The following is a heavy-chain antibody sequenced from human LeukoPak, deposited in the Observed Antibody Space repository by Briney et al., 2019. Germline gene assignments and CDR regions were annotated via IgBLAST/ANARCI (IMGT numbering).Heavy chain of an antibody. CDR3: ARRRSRRFLDPGEFDP. CDR2: IYPGYSDT. Sequence: KPGESLMISCNGSGYSFTSYWIGCVRQMPGKVLELMGIIYPGYSDTRYSPSFQGQVTTSADKSITTAYLQWSSLKASDTAMYYCARRRSRRFLDPGEFDPWGQGTLVTVSS. D-gene: IGHD2/OR15-2a*01. J-gene: IGHJ5*02. CDR1: GYSFTSYW. V-gene: IGHV5-51*01.